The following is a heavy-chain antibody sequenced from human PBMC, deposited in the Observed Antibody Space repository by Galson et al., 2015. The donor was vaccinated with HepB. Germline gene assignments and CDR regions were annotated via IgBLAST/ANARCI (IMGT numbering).Heavy chain of an antibody. D-gene: IGHD1-7*01. CDR1: GFTFSSYG. V-gene: IGHV3-33*01. Sequence: SLRLSCAASGFTFSSYGMHWVRQAPGKGLEWVAVIWYDGSNKYYADSVKGRFTISRDNSKNTLYLQMNCLRAEDTAVYYCARGDRDWNYLYFDYWGQGTLVTVSS. CDR3: ARGDRDWNYLYFDY. J-gene: IGHJ4*02. CDR2: IWYDGSNK.